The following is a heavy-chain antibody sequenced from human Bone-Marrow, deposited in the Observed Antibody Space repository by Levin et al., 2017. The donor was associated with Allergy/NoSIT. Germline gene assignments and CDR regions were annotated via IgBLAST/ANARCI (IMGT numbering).Heavy chain of an antibody. J-gene: IGHJ4*02. V-gene: IGHV1-18*01. CDR3: ARENYDTSGQRLHFDS. Sequence: PPASVKVSCKASGYTFSNYVISWVRQVPGQGLEWMGWSSAYNGRTKYVQNFEDRVNMTTDRSTSTAYMELWSLGSGDTAVYYCARENYDTSGQRLHFDSWGQGTLVTVSS. D-gene: IGHD3-22*01. CDR1: GYTFSNYV. CDR2: SSAYNGRT.